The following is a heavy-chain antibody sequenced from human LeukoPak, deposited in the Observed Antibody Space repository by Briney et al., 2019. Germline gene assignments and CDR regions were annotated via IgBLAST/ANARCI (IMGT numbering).Heavy chain of an antibody. CDR1: GGSISSSSYY. J-gene: IGHJ4*02. Sequence: SEALSLACTVSGGSISSSSYYWGWIRQPPGKGLEWIGSIYYSGSTYYNPSLKSRVTISVDTSKNQFSLKLSSVTAADTAVYYCARPYGSGSYFDYWGQGTLVTVSS. CDR2: IYYSGST. CDR3: ARPYGSGSYFDY. V-gene: IGHV4-39*07. D-gene: IGHD3-10*01.